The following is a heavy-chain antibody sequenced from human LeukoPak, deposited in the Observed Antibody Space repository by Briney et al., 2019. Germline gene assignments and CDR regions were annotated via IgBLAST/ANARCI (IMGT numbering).Heavy chain of an antibody. CDR3: ARDSGQPPSKPVLRYFDWLLYSLDP. CDR1: GGTFSSYA. CDR2: ISAYNGNT. D-gene: IGHD3-9*01. J-gene: IGHJ5*02. Sequence: ASVKVSCKASGGTFSSYAISWVRQAPGQGLEWMGWISAYNGNTNYAQKLQGRVTMTTDTSTSTAYMELRSLRSDDTAVYYCARDSGQPPSKPVLRYFDWLLYSLDPWGQGTLVTVSS. V-gene: IGHV1-18*01.